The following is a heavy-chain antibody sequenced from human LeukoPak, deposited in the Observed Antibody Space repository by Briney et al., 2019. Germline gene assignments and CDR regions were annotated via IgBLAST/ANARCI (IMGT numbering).Heavy chain of an antibody. CDR2: IKAKAHGGTI. CDR1: GFTFSSYE. J-gene: IGHJ4*02. D-gene: IGHD1-26*01. CDR3: TTDGVGVEGATYDN. Sequence: GGSLRLSCAASGFTFSSYEMNWVRQAPGKGLEWVGRIKAKAHGGTIEYAAPVKGRFTISRDDSKNTLYLQMNSLKTEDTAVYYCTTDGVGVEGATYDNWGQGTLVSVSS. V-gene: IGHV3-15*01.